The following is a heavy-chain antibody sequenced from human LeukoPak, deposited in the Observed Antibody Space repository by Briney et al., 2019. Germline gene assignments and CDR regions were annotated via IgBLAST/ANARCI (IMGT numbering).Heavy chain of an antibody. D-gene: IGHD6-13*01. V-gene: IGHV1-18*01. CDR1: GYTFTSYG. CDR3: ARGRIAAAGIGKYNWFDP. J-gene: IGHJ5*02. CDR2: ISAYNGNT. Sequence: GASVKVSCKASGYTFTSYGISWVRQAPGHGLEWMGWISAYNGNTNYAQKLQGRVTMTTDTSTSTAYMELRSLRSDDTALYYCARGRIAAAGIGKYNWFDPWGQGTLVTVSS.